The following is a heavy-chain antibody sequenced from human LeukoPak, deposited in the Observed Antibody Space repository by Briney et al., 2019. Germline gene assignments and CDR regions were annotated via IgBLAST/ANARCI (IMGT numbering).Heavy chain of an antibody. D-gene: IGHD6-19*01. Sequence: ASVKVSCKASGYTFTGYYMHWVRQAPGQGLEWMGWINPNSGGTNYAQKFQGRFTMTRDTSISTAYMELSRLRSDDTAVYYCARDAVDIAVAGTFDYWGQGTLVTVSS. CDR3: ARDAVDIAVAGTFDY. V-gene: IGHV1-2*02. CDR1: GYTFTGYY. J-gene: IGHJ4*02. CDR2: INPNSGGT.